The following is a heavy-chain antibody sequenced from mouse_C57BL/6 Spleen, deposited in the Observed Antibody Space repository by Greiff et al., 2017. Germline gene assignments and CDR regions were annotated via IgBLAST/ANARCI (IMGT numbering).Heavy chain of an antibody. CDR3: ARQGITTVVVPFDY. V-gene: IGHV5-6*02. CDR1: GFTFSSYG. Sequence: DVKLVESGGDLVKPGGSLKLSCAASGFTFSSYGMSWVRQTPDKRLEWVATISSGGSYTYYPDSVKGRFTISRDNAKNTLYLQMSSLKSEDTAMYYCARQGITTVVVPFDYWGQGTTLTVSS. CDR2: ISSGGSYT. J-gene: IGHJ2*01. D-gene: IGHD1-1*01.